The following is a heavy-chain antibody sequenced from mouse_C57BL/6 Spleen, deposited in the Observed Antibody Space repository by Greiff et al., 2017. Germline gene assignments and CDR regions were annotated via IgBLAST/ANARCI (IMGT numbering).Heavy chain of an antibody. CDR3: ARCGITTVVSGAMDY. CDR1: GYAFSSYW. CDR2: IYPGDGDT. D-gene: IGHD1-1*01. V-gene: IGHV1-80*01. Sequence: QVQLQQSGAELVKPGASVKISCKASGYAFSSYWMNWVKQRPGKGLEWIGQIYPGDGDTNYNGKFKGKATLTADKSSSTAYMQLSSLTSEDSAVYYCARCGITTVVSGAMDYWGQGTSVTVSS. J-gene: IGHJ4*01.